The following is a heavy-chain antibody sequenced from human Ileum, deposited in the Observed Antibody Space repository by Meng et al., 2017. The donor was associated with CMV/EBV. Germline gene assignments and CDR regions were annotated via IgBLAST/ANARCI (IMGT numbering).Heavy chain of an antibody. Sequence: ATFRSYAISWVRQAPGQGLEWMGGIIPIFGTANYAQKFQGRVTITTDESTSTAYMELSSLRSEDTAVYYCARAPYYDFWSGYFADPWGQGTLVTVSS. CDR2: IIPIFGTA. D-gene: IGHD3-3*01. V-gene: IGHV1-69*05. CDR3: ARAPYYDFWSGYFADP. CDR1: ATFRSYA. J-gene: IGHJ5*02.